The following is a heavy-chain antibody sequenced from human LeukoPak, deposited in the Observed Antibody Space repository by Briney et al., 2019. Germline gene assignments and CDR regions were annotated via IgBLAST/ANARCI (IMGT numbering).Heavy chain of an antibody. Sequence: GGSLRLSCAASGLTFSDYSMTWVRQAPGKGLFWVSGISAGGGSTYYADSVKGRFTISRDNSRNTLYLQMNSLRAEDTAVYYCAKDYLDIVVVPAALDAFDIWGQGTMVTVSS. CDR2: ISAGGGST. D-gene: IGHD2-2*03. CDR3: AKDYLDIVVVPAALDAFDI. J-gene: IGHJ3*02. CDR1: GLTFSDYS. V-gene: IGHV3-23*01.